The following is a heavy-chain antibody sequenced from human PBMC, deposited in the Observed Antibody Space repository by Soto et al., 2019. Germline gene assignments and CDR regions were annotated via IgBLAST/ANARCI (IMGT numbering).Heavy chain of an antibody. CDR2: LYSSGSA. D-gene: IGHD6-13*01. Sequence: SETLSLTCTVSGGSIYTYSWTWLRQPAGKGLEWIGHLYSSGSANYNPSLKRRVSMSVDTSKNRFSLMLSSVTAADTAVSYCAKHQGWAAAMAFDIWG. CDR3: AKHQGWAAAMAFDI. V-gene: IGHV4-4*07. J-gene: IGHJ3*02. CDR1: GGSIYTYS.